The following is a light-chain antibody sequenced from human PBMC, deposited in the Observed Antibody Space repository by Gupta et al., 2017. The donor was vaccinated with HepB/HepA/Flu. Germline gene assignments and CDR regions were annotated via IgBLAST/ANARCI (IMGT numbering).Light chain of an antibody. CDR1: QNIDTF. CDR3: QQSKSDWT. V-gene: IGKV1-5*03. CDR2: KAS. J-gene: IGKJ1*01. Sequence: DIQMTQSPSTLSASVGDTVTITCRASQNIDTFLAWYQQKPGKAPNLLIYKASTLESGVPSRFSGSGSGTEFTLTISSLQPDDFATYYCQQSKSDWTFGPGTRVEVK.